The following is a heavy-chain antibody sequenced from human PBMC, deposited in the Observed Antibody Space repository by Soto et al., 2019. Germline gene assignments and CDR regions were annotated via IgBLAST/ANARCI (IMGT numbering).Heavy chain of an antibody. CDR2: IVVGSGNT. CDR1: GFTFTSSA. Sequence: ASVKVSCKASGFTFTSSAVQWVRQARGQRLEWIGWIVVGSGNTNYAQKFQERVTITRDMSTSTAYMELSSLRSEDTAMYYCARLQAAAGDNDLTFDYWGQGTLVTVSS. J-gene: IGHJ4*02. D-gene: IGHD6-13*01. V-gene: IGHV1-58*01. CDR3: ARLQAAAGDNDLTFDY.